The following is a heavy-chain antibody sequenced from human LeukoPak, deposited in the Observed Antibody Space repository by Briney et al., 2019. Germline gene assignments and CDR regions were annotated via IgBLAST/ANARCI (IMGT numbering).Heavy chain of an antibody. J-gene: IGHJ3*02. CDR2: IYTSGST. CDR3: ARDRFEWLHMDAFDI. CDR1: GGSISSYY. Sequence: SETLSLTCTVSGGSISSYYWSWIRQPAGKGLEWIGRIYTSGSTNYNPSLKSRVTMSVDTSKNQFSLKLSSVAAADTAVYYCARDRFEWLHMDAFDIWGQGTMVTVSS. V-gene: IGHV4-4*07. D-gene: IGHD3-3*01.